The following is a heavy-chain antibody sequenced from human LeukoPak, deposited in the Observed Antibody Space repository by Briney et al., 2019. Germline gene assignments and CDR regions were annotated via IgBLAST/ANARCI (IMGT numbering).Heavy chain of an antibody. CDR3: AGAGTSRIPPYGMDV. Sequence: GGSLRLSCAASGFTFSSYSMNWVRQAPGKGLEWVSYISSSSSTIYYADSVKGRFTISRDNAKNSLYPQMNSLRAEDTAVYYCAGAGTSRIPPYGMDVWGQGTTVTASS. CDR1: GFTFSSYS. D-gene: IGHD2-2*01. J-gene: IGHJ6*02. CDR2: ISSSSSTI. V-gene: IGHV3-48*04.